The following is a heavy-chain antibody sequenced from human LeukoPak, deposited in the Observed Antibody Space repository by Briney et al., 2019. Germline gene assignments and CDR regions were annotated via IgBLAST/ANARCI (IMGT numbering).Heavy chain of an antibody. CDR3: ARVTATRFDY. Sequence: SETLSLTCTVSGGSISSSSYYWGWIRQPPGKGLKWIGSIYYSGSTYYNPSLKSRVTISVDKSKNQFSLKLSSVTAADTAVYYCARVTATRFDYWGQGTLVTVSS. V-gene: IGHV4-39*07. CDR1: GGSISSSSYY. CDR2: IYYSGST. D-gene: IGHD2-21*02. J-gene: IGHJ4*02.